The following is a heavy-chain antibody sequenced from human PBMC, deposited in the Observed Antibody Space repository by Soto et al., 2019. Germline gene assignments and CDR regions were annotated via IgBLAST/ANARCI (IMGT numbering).Heavy chain of an antibody. CDR2: ISNSGST. J-gene: IGHJ5*02. CDR3: ARGRSFTIFGVVRPLHYFDP. CDR1: GGPISNNDDY. V-gene: IGHV4-30-4*01. D-gene: IGHD3-3*01. Sequence: QVHLQESGPGLVKPSQTLSLTCTLSGGPISNNDDYWTWIRQSPGKGLEWIGYISNSGSTSYNTSLKGRLTISLDMSKKQFALKLTSVTAADTAVYYCARGRSFTIFGVVRPLHYFDPWVQGILVTVAS.